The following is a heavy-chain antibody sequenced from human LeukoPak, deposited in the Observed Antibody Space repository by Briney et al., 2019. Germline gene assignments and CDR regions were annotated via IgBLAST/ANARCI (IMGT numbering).Heavy chain of an antibody. Sequence: ASVKVSCKASGGTFSSYAISWVRQAPGRGLEWMGWISAYNGNTNYAQKLQGRVTMTTDTSTSTAYMELRSLRSDDTAVYYCAMVVVAATSIVNWFDPWGQGTLVTVSS. CDR1: GGTFSSYA. CDR3: AMVVVAATSIVNWFDP. CDR2: ISAYNGNT. D-gene: IGHD2-15*01. J-gene: IGHJ5*02. V-gene: IGHV1-18*01.